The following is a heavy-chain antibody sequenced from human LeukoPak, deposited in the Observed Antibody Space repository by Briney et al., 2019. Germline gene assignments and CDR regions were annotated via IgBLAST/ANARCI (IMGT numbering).Heavy chain of an antibody. Sequence: ASVKVSCKASGGTLSSYALSWVRQAPAQGRAWMGRIFPMLGIANYAQKFQGRVTITADKSTSTAYMELSSLRSEDTAVYYCAREIKDTAMVHWFDPWGQGPLVTVSS. J-gene: IGHJ5*02. CDR1: GGTLSSYA. CDR2: IFPMLGIA. CDR3: AREIKDTAMVHWFDP. D-gene: IGHD5-18*01. V-gene: IGHV1-69*04.